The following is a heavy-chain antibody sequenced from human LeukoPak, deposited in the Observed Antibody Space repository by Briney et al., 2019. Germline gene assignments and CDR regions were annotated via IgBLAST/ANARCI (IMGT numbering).Heavy chain of an antibody. Sequence: GTSLRLSCAASGFTFRSYGMHWVRQAPGKGLEWVSIIWYDGSNKYYADSVKGRFTISRDNSNNTLYLQMTSLRAEDTAVYYCAKDRDYFDTRGAFDIWGQGTLVTVSS. CDR1: GFTFRSYG. CDR2: IWYDGSNK. V-gene: IGHV3-33*06. CDR3: AKDRDYFDTRGAFDI. D-gene: IGHD3-22*01. J-gene: IGHJ3*02.